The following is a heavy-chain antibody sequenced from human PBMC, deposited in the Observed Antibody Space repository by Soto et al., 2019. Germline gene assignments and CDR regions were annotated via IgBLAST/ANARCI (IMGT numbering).Heavy chain of an antibody. CDR2: IIPMFGTP. Sequence: QVQLEQSGAEVKKAGSSVKVSCKAFGGSVNSHAISWVRQAPGQGLEWMGGIIPMFGTPTYAQKFQAGVTISAEESTRTVYLDLSSLRSEDTAVYYSARSRNVAEFKDYGGNYHGFDIWGQGTIVTVSS. J-gene: IGHJ3*02. CDR1: GGSVNSHA. CDR3: ARSRNVAEFKDYGGNYHGFDI. D-gene: IGHD4-17*01. V-gene: IGHV1-69*01.